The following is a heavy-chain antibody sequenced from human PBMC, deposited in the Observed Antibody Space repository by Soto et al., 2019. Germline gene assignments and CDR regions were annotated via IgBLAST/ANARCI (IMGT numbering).Heavy chain of an antibody. CDR3: ARVYASGGDGGCDS. D-gene: IGHD2-8*01. Sequence: EVHLLESGGDLVQPGGSLRLSCATSGFTLTSYAMTWVRQAPGKGLEWVSGIGSDGRTFYADSVEGRFTISSDISKNTLYLQMSSLRAEDSAVYYCARVYASGGDGGCDSWGQGTVVTVSS. CDR2: IGSDGRT. J-gene: IGHJ4*02. V-gene: IGHV3-23*01. CDR1: GFTLTSYA.